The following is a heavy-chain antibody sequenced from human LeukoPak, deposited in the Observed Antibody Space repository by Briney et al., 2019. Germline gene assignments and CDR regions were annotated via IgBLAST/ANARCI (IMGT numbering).Heavy chain of an antibody. CDR2: ISSNGGST. CDR3: ARDPYDYVWGSVDY. CDR1: GFTFSSYA. D-gene: IGHD3-16*01. J-gene: IGHJ4*02. Sequence: GGSLRLSCAASGFTFSSYAMHWVRQAPGKGLEYVPAISSNGGSTYYANSVKGRFTISRDNSKNTLYLQMGSLRAEDMAVYYCARDPYDYVWGSVDYWGQGTLVTVSS. V-gene: IGHV3-64*01.